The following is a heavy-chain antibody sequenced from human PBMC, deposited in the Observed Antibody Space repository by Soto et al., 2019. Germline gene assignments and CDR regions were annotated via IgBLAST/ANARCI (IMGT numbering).Heavy chain of an antibody. J-gene: IGHJ4*02. CDR2: ISYDGSNK. CDR1: GFTFSSYG. V-gene: IGHV3-30*18. Sequence: QVQLVESGGGVVQPGRSLRLSCAASGFTFSSYGMHWVRQAPGKGLEWVAVISYDGSNKYYADSVKGRFTISRDNSKNTLYLQKNRLRPEDTAVYYCAKLDSRPPGYWGQGTLVTVSS. CDR3: AKLDSRPPGY. D-gene: IGHD3-22*01.